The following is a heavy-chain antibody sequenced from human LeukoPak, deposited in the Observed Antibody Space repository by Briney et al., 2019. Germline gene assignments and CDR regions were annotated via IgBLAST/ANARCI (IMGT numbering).Heavy chain of an antibody. CDR2: ICYSGST. J-gene: IGHJ6*03. CDR1: GGSISSSSYY. CDR3: AGGPLLWFGESPYYMDV. V-gene: IGHV4-39*07. Sequence: SETLSLTRTVSGGSISSSSYYWGWIRQPPGKGLEWIGSICYSGSTYYNPSLKSRVTISVDTSKNQFSLKLSSVAAADTAVYYCAGGPLLWFGESPYYMDVWGKGTTVTVSS. D-gene: IGHD3-10*01.